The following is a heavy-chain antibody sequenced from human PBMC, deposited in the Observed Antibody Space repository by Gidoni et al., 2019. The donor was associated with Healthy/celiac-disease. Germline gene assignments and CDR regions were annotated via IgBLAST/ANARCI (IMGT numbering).Heavy chain of an antibody. CDR3: ARDWSVASSDWFDP. CDR2: ISSSSSTI. Sequence: EVQLVASGGGLVQPGGSLRLACAASGCPFSSYSMTWVRQAPGKGLEWVSYISSSSSTIYYADSVKGRFTISRDNAKNSLYLQMNSLRDEDTAVYYCARDWSVASSDWFDPWGQGTLVTVSS. CDR1: GCPFSSYS. J-gene: IGHJ5*02. V-gene: IGHV3-48*02. D-gene: IGHD1-26*01.